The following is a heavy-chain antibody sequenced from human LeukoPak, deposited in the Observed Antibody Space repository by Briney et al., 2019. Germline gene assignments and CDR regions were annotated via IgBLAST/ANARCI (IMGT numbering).Heavy chain of an antibody. D-gene: IGHD3-22*01. CDR2: IYPGDSDT. J-gene: IGHJ4*02. CDR3: ARQPYYYDTSGLGSFDY. V-gene: IGHV5-51*01. CDR1: GYSFPTYW. Sequence: GESLKISCKGSGYSFPTYWIGSVRQMPGKGLEWMGIIYPGDSDTRYSPSFQGQVTISADKSISTAYLQWSSLKASDTAMYYCARQPYYYDTSGLGSFDYWGQGTLVTVSS.